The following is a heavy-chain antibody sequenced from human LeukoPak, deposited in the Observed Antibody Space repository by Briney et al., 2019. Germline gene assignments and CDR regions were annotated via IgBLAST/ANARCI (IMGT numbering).Heavy chain of an antibody. V-gene: IGHV3-53*01. J-gene: IGHJ6*02. D-gene: IGHD5-12*01. Sequence: GGSLRLSCAASGFTVSSNYMSWVRQAPGKGLEWVSVIYSGGSTYYADSVKGRFTISRDNSKNTLYLQMNSLRAEDTAVYYCARVESGYDPYYYYYGMDVWGQGTTVTVSS. CDR3: ARVESGYDPYYYYYGMDV. CDR1: GFTVSSNY. CDR2: IYSGGST.